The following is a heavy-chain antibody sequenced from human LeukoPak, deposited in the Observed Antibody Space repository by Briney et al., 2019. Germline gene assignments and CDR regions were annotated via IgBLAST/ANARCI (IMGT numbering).Heavy chain of an antibody. CDR1: GDTFSNHP. CDR2: IIPSFRTT. Sequence: GASVTVSCKASGDTFSNHPISWVRQAPGQGLEWMGGIIPSFRTTNYAQKLQGRVTISTDKSTSTAYMELSSLRSDDTAVYYCARGRSMAVLNYFDYWGQGTLVTVSS. D-gene: IGHD6-6*01. J-gene: IGHJ4*02. V-gene: IGHV1-69*05. CDR3: ARGRSMAVLNYFDY.